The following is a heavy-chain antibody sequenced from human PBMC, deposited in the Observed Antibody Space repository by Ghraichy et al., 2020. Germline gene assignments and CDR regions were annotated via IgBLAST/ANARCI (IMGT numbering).Heavy chain of an antibody. CDR2: IIPIFGTA. V-gene: IGHV1-69*13. Sequence: SVKVSCKASGGTFSSYAISWVRQAPGQGLEWMGGIIPIFGTANYAQKFQGRVTITADESTSTAYMELSSLRSEDTAVYYCARDYPLTIFGVVIHYGMDVWGQGTTVTVSS. J-gene: IGHJ6*02. D-gene: IGHD3-3*01. CDR3: ARDYPLTIFGVVIHYGMDV. CDR1: GGTFSSYA.